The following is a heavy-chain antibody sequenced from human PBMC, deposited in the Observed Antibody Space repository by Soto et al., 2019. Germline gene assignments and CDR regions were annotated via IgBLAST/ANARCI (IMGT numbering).Heavy chain of an antibody. V-gene: IGHV4-30-2*01. CDR2: IYHSGST. J-gene: IGHJ5*02. CDR1: GGSISSGGYS. Sequence: QLQLQESGSGLVKPSQTLSLTCAVSGGSISSGGYSGSWIRQPPGKGLEWIGYIYHSGSTYYNPSLKSRVTISVDRSKNQFSLKLSSVTAADTAVYYCAVLTGWFDPWGQGTLVTVSS. D-gene: IGHD1-20*01. CDR3: AVLTGWFDP.